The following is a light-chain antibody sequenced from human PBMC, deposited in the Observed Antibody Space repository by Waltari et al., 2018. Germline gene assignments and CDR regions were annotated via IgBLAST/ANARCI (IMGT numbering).Light chain of an antibody. CDR1: SSAVGGYDY. J-gene: IGLJ2*01. Sequence: QSALTQPASVSGSPGQSITISCTGTSSAVGGYDYVSWYQQHPGKAPKLMIYDVSNRPSGVSKRFSGSKSGNTASLTISGLQADDEADYYCGSYTSSITLVFGGGTKLTVL. CDR2: DVS. V-gene: IGLV2-14*03. CDR3: GSYTSSITLV.